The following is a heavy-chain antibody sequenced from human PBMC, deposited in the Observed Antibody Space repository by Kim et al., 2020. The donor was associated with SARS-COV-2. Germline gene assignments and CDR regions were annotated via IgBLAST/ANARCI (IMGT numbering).Heavy chain of an antibody. J-gene: IGHJ4*02. Sequence: TYTASTVRGRFTISRDKSKNTLYLQMNSLRAEDTAVYYCATARISGYVDYWGQGTLVTVSS. D-gene: IGHD3-22*01. V-gene: IGHV3-23*01. CDR2: T. CDR3: ATARISGYVDY.